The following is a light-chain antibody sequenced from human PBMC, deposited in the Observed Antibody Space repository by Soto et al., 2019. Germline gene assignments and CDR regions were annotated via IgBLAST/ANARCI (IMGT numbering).Light chain of an antibody. CDR3: SSYTSSFTQV. Sequence: QSALTQPASVSGSPGQSITISCTGTISDVGGYNYVSWYQQHPGKVPKLMIYEVSNRPSGVSNRFSGSKSGNTASLTISGLQSEDDADYYCSSYTSSFTQVFGTGTKVTVL. J-gene: IGLJ1*01. CDR2: EVS. V-gene: IGLV2-14*01. CDR1: ISDVGGYNY.